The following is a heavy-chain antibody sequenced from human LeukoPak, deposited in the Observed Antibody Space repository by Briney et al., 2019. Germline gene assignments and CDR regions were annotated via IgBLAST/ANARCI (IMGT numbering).Heavy chain of an antibody. Sequence: PSETLSLTCTVSGGSISSSSYYWGWIRQPPGKGLEWIGSIYYSGSTYYNPSLKSRVTISVATSKNQFSLKLSSVTAADTAVYYCARIIPLNYYDSSGYYPKPGYFQHWGQGTLVTVSS. CDR3: ARIIPLNYYDSSGYYPKPGYFQH. CDR2: IYYSGST. CDR1: GGSISSSSYY. J-gene: IGHJ1*01. D-gene: IGHD3-22*01. V-gene: IGHV4-39*01.